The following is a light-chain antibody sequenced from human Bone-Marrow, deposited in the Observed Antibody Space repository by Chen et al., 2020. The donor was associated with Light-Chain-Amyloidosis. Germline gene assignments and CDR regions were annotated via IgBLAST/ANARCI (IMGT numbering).Light chain of an antibody. V-gene: IGKV3-15*01. CDR2: GAS. Sequence: EIVMTQSPAPLSVSPGERATLSCRASQSVSSNLAWYHQKPGQAPRLLIYGASTRATGIPARFSGSGSGTEFTLTISSLQSEDFAVYYYQQYNNWPPGWTFGQGTKVEIK. CDR3: QQYNNWPPGWT. J-gene: IGKJ1*01. CDR1: QSVSSN.